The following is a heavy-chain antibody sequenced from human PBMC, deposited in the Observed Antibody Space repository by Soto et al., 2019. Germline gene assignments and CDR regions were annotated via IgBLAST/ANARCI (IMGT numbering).Heavy chain of an antibody. J-gene: IGHJ4*02. CDR3: AQAPTTVVTPET. V-gene: IGHV2-5*02. CDR1: GFSLSTSGVG. Sequence: QITLKESGPTLVKPTQTLTLTCTFSGFSLSTSGVGVGWIRQPPGKALEWLALIYWDDDKRYSPSLKSRLTITKDTSKNQVVLTMTNMDPVDTATYYCAQAPTTVVTPETWGQGTLVTVS. D-gene: IGHD4-17*01. CDR2: IYWDDDK.